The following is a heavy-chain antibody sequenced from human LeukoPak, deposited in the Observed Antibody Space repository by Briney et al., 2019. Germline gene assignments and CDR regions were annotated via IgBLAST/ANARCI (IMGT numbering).Heavy chain of an antibody. V-gene: IGHV1-2*02. J-gene: IGHJ4*02. CDR1: GYTFTGYY. Sequence: ASVKVSCKASGYTFTGYYIHWVRQAPGQGLEWIGWINPHSGGTNYAQKFQCGVTMTRDTSITTAYMELSSLRSDDTAVYYCARDVGEYCSSTNCYASHYWGQGTLVTVSS. CDR3: ARDVGEYCSSTNCYASHY. CDR2: INPHSGGT. D-gene: IGHD2-2*01.